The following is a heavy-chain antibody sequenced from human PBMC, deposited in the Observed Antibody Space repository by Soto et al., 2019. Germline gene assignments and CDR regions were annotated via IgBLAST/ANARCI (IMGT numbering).Heavy chain of an antibody. CDR3: AKDPEPHCSSTSCLVYYFDY. D-gene: IGHD2-2*01. CDR1: GFTFSSYA. CDR2: ISGSGGST. V-gene: IGHV3-23*01. Sequence: GGSLRLSCAASGFTFSSYAMSWVRQAPGKGLEWVSAISGSGGSTYYADSVKGRFTISRDNSKNTLYLQMNSLRAEDTAVYYCAKDPEPHCSSTSCLVYYFDYWGQGTLVTVSS. J-gene: IGHJ4*02.